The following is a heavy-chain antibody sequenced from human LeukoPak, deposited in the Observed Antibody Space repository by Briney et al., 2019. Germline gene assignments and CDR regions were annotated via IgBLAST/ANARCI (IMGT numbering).Heavy chain of an antibody. Sequence: SETLSLTCTVSGGSISSSSYYWGWIRQPPGKGLEWIGSIYYSGSTYYNPSLKSRVTISVDTSKNQFSLKLSSVTAADTAVYYCARVAFRGALFGYFDYWGQGTLVTVSS. CDR2: IYYSGST. V-gene: IGHV4-39*07. CDR3: ARVAFRGALFGYFDY. CDR1: GGSISSSSYY. D-gene: IGHD3-10*01. J-gene: IGHJ4*02.